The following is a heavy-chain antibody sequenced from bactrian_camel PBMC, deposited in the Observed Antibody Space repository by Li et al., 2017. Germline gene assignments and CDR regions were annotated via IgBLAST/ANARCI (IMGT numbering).Heavy chain of an antibody. CDR3: AMGILSGFKY. D-gene: IGHD5*01. J-gene: IGHJ4*01. CDR2: IYADGSGT. V-gene: IGHV3-2*01. Sequence: HVQLGESGGGLVQPGGSLRLSCAAAGFTGSQYYMNWVRQFPGKGLELVCSIYADGSGTYYDDSVKGRFTISRDNAKNTVYLQMNSLKSGDTALYYCAMGILSGFKYWGQGTQVTVS. CDR1: GFTGSQYY.